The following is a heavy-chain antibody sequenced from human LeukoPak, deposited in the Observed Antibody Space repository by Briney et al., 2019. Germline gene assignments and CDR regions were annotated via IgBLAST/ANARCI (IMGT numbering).Heavy chain of an antibody. CDR3: ARDRDFRSGQPMDV. CDR2: INPSGGST. CDR1: GYTFTSYY. Sequence: ASVKVSCKASGYTFTSYYMHWVRQAPGQGVEWMGIINPSGGSTSYEQKFQGTVTMTRDTSTSTLYMELSSLRSEDTAEYYCARDRDFRSGQPMDVWGKGTTVTVSS. V-gene: IGHV1-46*01. J-gene: IGHJ6*03. D-gene: IGHD3-3*01.